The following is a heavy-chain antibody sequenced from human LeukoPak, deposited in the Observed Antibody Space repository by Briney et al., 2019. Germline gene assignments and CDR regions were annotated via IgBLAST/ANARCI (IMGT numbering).Heavy chain of an antibody. Sequence: GGSLRLSCAASGFTFSTYWMHWVRQAPGKGLEWVSLISGDGSKAYYADSVKGRFTISRDNTKNSLYLQMNSLRTEDTAFYYCAKQSCSGGRCYCLDFWGQGNLVTVSS. V-gene: IGHV3-43*02. CDR2: ISGDGSKA. D-gene: IGHD2-15*01. CDR1: GFTFSTYW. J-gene: IGHJ4*02. CDR3: AKQSCSGGRCYCLDF.